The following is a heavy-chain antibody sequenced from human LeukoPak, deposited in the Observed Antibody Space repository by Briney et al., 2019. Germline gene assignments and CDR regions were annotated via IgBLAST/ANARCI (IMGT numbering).Heavy chain of an antibody. D-gene: IGHD3-10*01. V-gene: IGHV3-9*01. J-gene: IGHJ4*02. Sequence: GGSLRLSCAASGFTFDDYAMHWVRQAPGKGLEWVSGISWNSGSIGYADSVKGRFTISRDNAKNSLYLQMNSLRAEDTALYYCARGLRNYYGSGSYYSYFDYWGQGTPVTVSS. CDR3: ARGLRNYYGSGSYYSYFDY. CDR2: ISWNSGSI. CDR1: GFTFDDYA.